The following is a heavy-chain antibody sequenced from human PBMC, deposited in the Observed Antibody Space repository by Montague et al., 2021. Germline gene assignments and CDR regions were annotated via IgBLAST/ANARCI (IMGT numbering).Heavy chain of an antibody. CDR2: ISWHAYN. CDR3: AHDDVVNRGFEF. D-gene: IGHD4-23*01. V-gene: IGHV2-5*08. Sequence: PALVKPTQTLTLTCTFSGFSLNTSGAGVTWVRQPPGKPLEWLAFISWHAYNHYSPSVKSRITIPKDTSRNPVVLIMTNMDPVDTGTYYCAHDDVVNRGFEFWGQGTLVTVSS. J-gene: IGHJ4*02. CDR1: GFSLNTSGAG.